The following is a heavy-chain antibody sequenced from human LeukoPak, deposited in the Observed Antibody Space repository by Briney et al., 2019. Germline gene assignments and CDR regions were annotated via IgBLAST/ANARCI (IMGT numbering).Heavy chain of an antibody. J-gene: IGHJ4*02. V-gene: IGHV3-74*01. CDR1: GLTLSDFW. D-gene: IGHD5-18*01. CDR2: VKGDGRTT. Sequence: GGSLRLSCAASGLTLSDFWMHRVRQPPGKGLVWVALVKGDGRTTIYADSVKGRFTISRDNAKNTLYLQMNSLRADDSGVYYCATGHSYGYDYWGQGVLVTVSS. CDR3: ATGHSYGYDY.